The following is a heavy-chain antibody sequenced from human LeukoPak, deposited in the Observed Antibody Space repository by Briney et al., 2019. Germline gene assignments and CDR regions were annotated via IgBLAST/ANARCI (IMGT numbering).Heavy chain of an antibody. V-gene: IGHV1-2*02. CDR2: INPNSSAT. CDR1: GYTFTGYY. CDR3: ATFYYNGLDF. Sequence: ASVKVSCKASGYTFTGYYLHWVRQAPGQGLEWMGWINPNSSATNYAQKFRGRVTMTRDTSTSTAYMELSRLTSDDTAVFYCATFYYNGLDFWGQGTTVTVSS. J-gene: IGHJ6*02.